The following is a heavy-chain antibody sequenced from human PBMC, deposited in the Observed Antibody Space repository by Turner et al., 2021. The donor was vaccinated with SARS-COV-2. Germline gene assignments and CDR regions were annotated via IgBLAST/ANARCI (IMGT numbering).Heavy chain of an antibody. CDR1: GFTFGSYS. CDR2: ISSRISYI. V-gene: IGHV3-21*01. J-gene: IGHJ4*02. D-gene: IGHD3-3*01. Sequence: EVQLVESGGGLVKPGGSLRLSCAASGFTFGSYSMNWVRQAPGKGLEWVSSISSRISYIYYADSVKGRFTISRDNAKNSLYLQMNSLRAEDTAVYYCARDYYDFWSGKSFKHASFDYWGQGTLVTVSS. CDR3: ARDYYDFWSGKSFKHASFDY.